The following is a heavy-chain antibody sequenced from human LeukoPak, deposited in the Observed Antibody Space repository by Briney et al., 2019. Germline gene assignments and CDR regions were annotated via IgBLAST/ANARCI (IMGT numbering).Heavy chain of an antibody. J-gene: IGHJ4*02. D-gene: IGHD6-13*01. Sequence: GGSLRLSCAASGFTFSSYAMHWVRQAPGKGLEWVAVISYDGSNKYFADSVKGRFTISRDNSKNTLYLQMNSLRAEDTAVYYCARGMTPGIAAANPFDYWGQGTLVTVSS. V-gene: IGHV3-30-3*01. CDR2: ISYDGSNK. CDR3: ARGMTPGIAAANPFDY. CDR1: GFTFSSYA.